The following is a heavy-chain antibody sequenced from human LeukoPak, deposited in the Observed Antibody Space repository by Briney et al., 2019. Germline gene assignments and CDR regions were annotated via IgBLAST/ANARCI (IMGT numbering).Heavy chain of an antibody. Sequence: GASVKVSCKASGYTFTGYYMHWVRQAPGQGLEWMRWINPNSGGTNYAQKFQGRVTMTRDTSISTAYMELSRLRSDDTAVYYCARGPGEWELLVYYFDYWGQGTLVTVSS. D-gene: IGHD1-26*01. J-gene: IGHJ4*02. V-gene: IGHV1-2*02. CDR3: ARGPGEWELLVYYFDY. CDR1: GYTFTGYY. CDR2: INPNSGGT.